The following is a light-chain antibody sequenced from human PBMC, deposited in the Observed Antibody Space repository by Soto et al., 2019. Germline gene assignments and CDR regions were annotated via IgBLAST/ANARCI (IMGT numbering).Light chain of an antibody. CDR2: KAS. Sequence: DIQMTQSPSSLSASVGDRFTMTCQASQDISNYLNWYQQKPGKAPKLLIYKASSLGSGVPSRFSGSGSGTEFTLTISSLQPDDFATYYCQQYNSYSRTFGQGTKVDIK. V-gene: IGKV1-5*03. CDR1: QDISNY. J-gene: IGKJ1*01. CDR3: QQYNSYSRT.